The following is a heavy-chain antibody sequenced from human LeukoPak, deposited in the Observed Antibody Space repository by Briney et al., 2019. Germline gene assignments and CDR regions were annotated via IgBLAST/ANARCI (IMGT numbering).Heavy chain of an antibody. CDR3: ARALPAVAGPRFDP. D-gene: IGHD6-19*01. V-gene: IGHV6-1*01. CDR1: GDRVSSNSAA. J-gene: IGHJ5*02. Sequence: SQTLSLTCGISGDRVSSNSAAWNWIRQSPSRGLEWLGRTYYRSKWYNDYAVSVKSRITINPDTSKNQFSLQLNSVTPEDTAVYYCARALPAVAGPRFDPWGQGTLVTVSS. CDR2: TYYRSKWYN.